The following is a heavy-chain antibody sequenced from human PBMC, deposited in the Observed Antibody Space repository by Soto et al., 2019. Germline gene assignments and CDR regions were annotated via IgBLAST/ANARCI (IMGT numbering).Heavy chain of an antibody. CDR2: IYHSGRT. V-gene: IGHV4-30-2*01. J-gene: IGHJ5*02. Sequence: PSETLSLTCAVSGVSISNDDYSWSWIRQPPGKGLEWIGYIYHSGRTIYNPSLKSRVTISIDRSTDQFSLKLTSVTAADTAVYYCARSVFPWGQGTLVTVSS. CDR1: GVSISNDDYS. CDR3: ARSVFP.